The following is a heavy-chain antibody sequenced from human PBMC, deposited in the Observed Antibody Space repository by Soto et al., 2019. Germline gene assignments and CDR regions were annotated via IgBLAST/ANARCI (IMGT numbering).Heavy chain of an antibody. J-gene: IGHJ6*02. CDR2: IHYTGSI. CDR3: AREDDGGDRDYYGLDV. D-gene: IGHD2-21*02. Sequence: QVQLQQSGPGLVEPSQTLSLTCAVSGGSISSEYFHWTWIRQSPGKGLEWIGYIHYTGSIMYNPSFKSRLTTGVDTTKNHFSLQLSSVTAADTVVYFCAREDDGGDRDYYGLDVWGQGTTVTVSS. V-gene: IGHV4-30-4*08. CDR1: GGSISSEYFH.